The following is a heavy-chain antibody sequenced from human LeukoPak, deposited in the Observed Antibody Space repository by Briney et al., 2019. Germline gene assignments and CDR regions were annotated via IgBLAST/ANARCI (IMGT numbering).Heavy chain of an antibody. J-gene: IGHJ4*02. Sequence: PSETLSLTCSVSGASITSYYWSWIRQPPGKGLEWIGNIFHSGSTYYNPSLKSRVSISVDTSKNQFSLKLSSVTAADTAVYYCARDSWPEVVRFDYWGQGTLVAVSS. V-gene: IGHV4-59*12. CDR1: GASITSYY. CDR2: IFHSGST. D-gene: IGHD1-14*01. CDR3: ARDSWPEVVRFDY.